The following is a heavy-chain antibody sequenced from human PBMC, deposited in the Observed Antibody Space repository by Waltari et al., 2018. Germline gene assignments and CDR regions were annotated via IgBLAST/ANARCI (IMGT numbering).Heavy chain of an antibody. V-gene: IGHV1-2*02. CDR3: ARRRMVRGVKGNWFDP. D-gene: IGHD3-10*01. CDR1: GYTFTGYY. CDR2: INPNSGDT. Sequence: QVQLVQSGAEVKKPGASVKVSCKASGYTFTGYYMHWVRQAPGQGLEWMGWINPNSGDTNYAQKFQGRVTMTRDTSISTAYMELSRLRSDDTAVYYCARRRMVRGVKGNWFDPWGQGTLVTVSS. J-gene: IGHJ5*02.